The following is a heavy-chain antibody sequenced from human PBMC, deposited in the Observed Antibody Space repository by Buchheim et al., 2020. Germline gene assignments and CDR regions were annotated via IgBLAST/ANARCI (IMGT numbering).Heavy chain of an antibody. CDR3: AKAVDSSEGY. CDR1: GFTFSSYG. V-gene: IGHV3-30*18. CDR2: ISYDGSNK. J-gene: IGHJ4*02. Sequence: QVQLVESGGGVVQPGRSLRLSCAASGFTFSSYGMHWVRQAPGKGLEWVAVISYDGSNKYYADSVKGRFTISRDNSKNTLYLQMNSLRAEDTAVYYCAKAVDSSEGYWGQGTL. D-gene: IGHD3-22*01.